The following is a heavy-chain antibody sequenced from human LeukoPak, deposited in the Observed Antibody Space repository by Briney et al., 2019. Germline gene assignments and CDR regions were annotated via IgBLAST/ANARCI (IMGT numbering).Heavy chain of an antibody. Sequence: PGGSLRLSCAASGFTFSSYGMHWVRQAPGKGLEWVAFIRYDGSNKYYADSVRGRFTISRDNSKNTLYLQMNSLRAEDTAVYYRAKDWGSSSGGWFDPWGQGTLVTVSS. CDR1: GFTFSSYG. D-gene: IGHD6-6*01. CDR2: IRYDGSNK. V-gene: IGHV3-30*02. J-gene: IGHJ5*02. CDR3: AKDWGSSSGGWFDP.